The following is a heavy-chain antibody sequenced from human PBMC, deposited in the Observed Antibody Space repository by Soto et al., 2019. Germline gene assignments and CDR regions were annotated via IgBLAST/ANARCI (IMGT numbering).Heavy chain of an antibody. V-gene: IGHV6-1*01. Sequence: QVQLQQSGPGLVKPSQTLSLTCAISGDSVSTNSATWDWIRQSPSRGLEWLGRTYYRSKWYNGSCLSVKGRILINPDTANNQRSLQLNSVTPDDTAVYYCARLIGNSWLDSWGQGTLVTVSS. CDR1: GDSVSTNSAT. J-gene: IGHJ5*01. CDR2: TYYRSKWYN. CDR3: ARLIGNSWLDS.